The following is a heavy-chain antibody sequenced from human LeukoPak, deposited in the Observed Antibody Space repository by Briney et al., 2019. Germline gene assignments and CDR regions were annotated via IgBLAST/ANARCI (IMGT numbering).Heavy chain of an antibody. Sequence: PGGSLRLSCAASGFNLSNHNMNWVRQAPGKGLEWVSSISSRSSYIYYADSLKGRFTISRDNAKNSVYLQMNSLRAEDTAVYYCVSYFGFDYWGQGTLVTVSS. CDR3: VSYFGFDY. J-gene: IGHJ4*02. CDR2: ISSRSSYI. V-gene: IGHV3-21*01. D-gene: IGHD3-10*01. CDR1: GFNLSNHN.